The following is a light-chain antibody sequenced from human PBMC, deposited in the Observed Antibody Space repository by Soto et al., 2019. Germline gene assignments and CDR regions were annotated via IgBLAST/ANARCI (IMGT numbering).Light chain of an antibody. CDR1: QSVLYSSSNKNY. Sequence: DIVMTQSPDSLAVSLGERATINCKSSQSVLYSSSNKNYLAWYQHKPGQPPKLLIYWASTRESGVPDRFSGSGSGTEFTLTLSSLQAEDVAVYYCQQYYSPPHTFGQGTKLEIK. J-gene: IGKJ2*01. V-gene: IGKV4-1*01. CDR2: WAS. CDR3: QQYYSPPHT.